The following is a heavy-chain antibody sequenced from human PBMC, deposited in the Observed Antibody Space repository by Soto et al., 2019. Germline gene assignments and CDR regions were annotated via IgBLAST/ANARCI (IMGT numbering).Heavy chain of an antibody. D-gene: IGHD3-10*01. J-gene: IGHJ4*02. CDR1: GYSFTSYW. V-gene: IGHV5-51*01. CDR3: AKSEYYYGSGSYYLDY. CDR2: IYPGDSDT. Sequence: GESLKISCKGSGYSFTSYWIGWVRQMPGKGLEWMGIIYPGDSDTRYSPSFQGQVTISADKSISTAYLQWSSLKASDTAMYYCAKSEYYYGSGSYYLDYWGQGTLVTVSS.